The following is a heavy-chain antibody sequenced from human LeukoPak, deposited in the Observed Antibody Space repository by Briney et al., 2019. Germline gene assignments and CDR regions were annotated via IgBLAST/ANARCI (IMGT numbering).Heavy chain of an antibody. CDR3: AKILAGATWFDY. V-gene: IGHV3-23*01. J-gene: IGHJ4*02. Sequence: GGSLRLSCVASGFTFSSHAMSWVRQAPGKGLEWVSIIDGSGGNTYYADSVKGRFTISRDNSKNTLYLQMNSLRAEDTAVYYCAKILAGATWFDYWGQGTLVTVSS. D-gene: IGHD1-26*01. CDR2: IDGSGGNT. CDR1: GFTFSSHA.